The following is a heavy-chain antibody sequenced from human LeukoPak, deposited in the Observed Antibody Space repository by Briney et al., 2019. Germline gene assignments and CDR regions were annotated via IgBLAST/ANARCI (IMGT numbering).Heavy chain of an antibody. D-gene: IGHD5-12*01. CDR2: ISGSGGST. V-gene: IGHV3-23*01. CDR1: GFTFSSYA. CDR3: AKLSGYDPSGDFDY. Sequence: GGSLRLSCAASGFTFSSYAMSWVRQAPGKGLEWVSAISGSGGSTYYADSVKGRFTISRDNSRNTLYLQMNSLRAEDTAVYYCAKLSGYDPSGDFDYWGQGTLVTVSS. J-gene: IGHJ4*02.